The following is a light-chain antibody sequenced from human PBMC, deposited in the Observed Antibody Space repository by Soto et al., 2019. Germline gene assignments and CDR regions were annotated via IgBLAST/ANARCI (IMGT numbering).Light chain of an antibody. CDR2: SNN. CDR1: SSNIGSNT. V-gene: IGLV1-44*01. J-gene: IGLJ3*02. Sequence: QAVVNQPPSASGTPGQRVTLSCSGSSSNIGSNTVNWYQQLPGTAPKLLIYSNNQRPSGVPDRLSGSKSGTSASLAISGRQSEDEADYYCAAWDDSLNGPVFGGGTQLTVL. CDR3: AAWDDSLNGPV.